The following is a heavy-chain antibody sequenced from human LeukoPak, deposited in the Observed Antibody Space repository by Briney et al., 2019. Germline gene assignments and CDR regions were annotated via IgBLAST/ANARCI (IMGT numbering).Heavy chain of an antibody. CDR3: AKGNLALFVRASFDY. CDR2: ISYDGSNE. V-gene: IGHV3-30*18. J-gene: IGHJ4*02. D-gene: IGHD3-3*02. CDR1: GFTFNNYG. Sequence: GGSLRLSCAASGFTFNNYGMHWVRLAPGKGLEWVAVISYDGSNEYYADSVKGRFAIPRDNSKNTLYLQMNSLRAEDTAVYHCAKGNLALFVRASFDYWGQGTLVTVSS.